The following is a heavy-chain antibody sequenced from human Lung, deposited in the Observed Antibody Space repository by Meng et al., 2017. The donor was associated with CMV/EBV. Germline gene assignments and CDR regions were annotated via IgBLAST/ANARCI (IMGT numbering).Heavy chain of an antibody. CDR1: LTVSDHY. Sequence: LTVSDHYMSWIRQTPGKGLEWLSYISGTSSTIYEASSVKGRFTVSRDNAKKSLYLQMNSLRAEDTAVYYCAGDLLGYSAYGVRYFDLWGRGTLVTVSS. D-gene: IGHD5-12*01. J-gene: IGHJ2*01. CDR2: ISGTSSTI. CDR3: AGDLLGYSAYGVRYFDL. V-gene: IGHV3-11*04.